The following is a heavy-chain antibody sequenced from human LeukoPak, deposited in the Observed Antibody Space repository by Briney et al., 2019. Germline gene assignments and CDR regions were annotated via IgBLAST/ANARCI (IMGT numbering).Heavy chain of an antibody. V-gene: IGHV4-30-4*01. J-gene: IGHJ4*02. CDR1: GGSISSGDYC. CDR2: IYYSGST. CDR3: ASSRGYSGYDY. Sequence: SETLSLTCTVSGGSISSGDYCWSWIRQPPGKGLEWIGYIYYSGSTYYNPSLKSRVTISVDTSKNQFSLKLSSVTAADTAVYYCASSRGYSGYDYWGQGTLVTVSS. D-gene: IGHD5-12*01.